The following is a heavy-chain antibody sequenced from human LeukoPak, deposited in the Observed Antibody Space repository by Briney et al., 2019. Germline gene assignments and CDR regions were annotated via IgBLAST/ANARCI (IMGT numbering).Heavy chain of an antibody. Sequence: PSEILSLTCAVYGGSFSGYYWSWIRQPPGKGLEWIGEINHSGSTNYNPSLKSRVTISVDTSKNQFSLKLSSVTAADTAVYYCARSRGVPAAPTRPYWFDPWGQGTLVTVSS. CDR1: GGSFSGYY. D-gene: IGHD2-2*01. J-gene: IGHJ5*02. CDR3: ARSRGVPAAPTRPYWFDP. V-gene: IGHV4-34*01. CDR2: INHSGST.